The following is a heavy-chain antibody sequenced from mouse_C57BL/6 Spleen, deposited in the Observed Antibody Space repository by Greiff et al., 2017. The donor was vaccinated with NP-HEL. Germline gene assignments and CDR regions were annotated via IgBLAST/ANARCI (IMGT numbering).Heavy chain of an antibody. Sequence: EVQVVESGGGLVKPGGSLKLSCAASGFTFSSYAMSWVRQTPEKRLEWVATISDGGSYTYYPDNVKGRFTISRDNAKNNLYLQMSHLKSEDTAMYYCAREQVYAMDYWGQGPSVTVSS. CDR2: ISDGGSYT. CDR3: AREQVYAMDY. J-gene: IGHJ4*01. V-gene: IGHV5-4*01. CDR1: GFTFSSYA.